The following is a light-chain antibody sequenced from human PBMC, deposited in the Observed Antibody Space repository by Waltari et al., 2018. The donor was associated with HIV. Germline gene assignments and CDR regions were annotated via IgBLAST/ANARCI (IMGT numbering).Light chain of an antibody. J-gene: IGKJ1*01. Sequence: IQMTQSPSSLSASLGDRVTISCRASQNIIDYLNWYQQKPGKTPKLLIYTASNCQSGVPSRFSGSGSGTDFTLTITSLHPEDFATYYCQQTYSWPPTFGQGTRVEIK. CDR2: TAS. CDR3: QQTYSWPPT. V-gene: IGKV1-39*01. CDR1: QNIIDY.